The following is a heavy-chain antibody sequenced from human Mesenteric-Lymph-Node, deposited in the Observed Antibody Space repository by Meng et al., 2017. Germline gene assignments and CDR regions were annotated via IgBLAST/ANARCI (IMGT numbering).Heavy chain of an antibody. CDR1: GVSISSNIR. CDR3: ARVSSGWDYFDY. D-gene: IGHD6-19*01. V-gene: IGHV4-4*02. Sequence: QVTRQESAPGLVKPSGTLSLSCGVSGVSISSNIRWTWVRQPPGKGLEWIGDIDDSGSTNYNPSLNSRISISLDKSKNHFSLKVNSVTAADTAVYYCARVSSGWDYFDYWGQGTLVTVSS. CDR2: IDDSGST. J-gene: IGHJ4*02.